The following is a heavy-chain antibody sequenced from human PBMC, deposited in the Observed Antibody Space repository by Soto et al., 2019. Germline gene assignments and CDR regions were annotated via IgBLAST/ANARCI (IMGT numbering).Heavy chain of an antibody. J-gene: IGHJ3*02. V-gene: IGHV4-59*01. D-gene: IGHD4-17*01. CDR3: ARDTDDYGGNSPTFDI. CDR2: VYHSRTT. CDR1: GGSIRNYY. Sequence: XATLSLTCTVSGGSIRNYYWSWLRQPPGKGLELIGYVYHSRTTNYNPSLKRRVTISVDTSKSQFSLKLTSVTAADTAVYYCARDTDDYGGNSPTFDIWGQGTMVTVSS.